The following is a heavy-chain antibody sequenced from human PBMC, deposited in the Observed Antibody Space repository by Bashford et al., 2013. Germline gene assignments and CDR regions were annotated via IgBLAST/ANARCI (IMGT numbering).Heavy chain of an antibody. CDR3: AKDFGRYFYHSSGYYSADYFDY. CDR2: IWHDGSSQ. V-gene: IGHV3-33*03. CDR1: GFTFHSYA. Sequence: GSLRLSCAVSGFTFHSYAMHWVRQAPGKGLEWVAVIWHDGSSQKYADSVKGRFTISRDNDKNSLFLQMNSLRAEDTAVYYCAKDFGRYFYHSSGYYSADYFDYWGQGTLVTVSS. J-gene: IGHJ4*02. D-gene: IGHD3-22*01.